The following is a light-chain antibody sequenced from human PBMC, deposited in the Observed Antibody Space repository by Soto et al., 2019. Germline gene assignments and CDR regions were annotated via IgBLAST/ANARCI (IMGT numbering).Light chain of an antibody. CDR1: QNIRSNY. V-gene: IGKV3-20*01. J-gene: IGKJ2*01. CDR3: QQYASSPET. Sequence: EIVLTQSPGTLSLFPGYRATLSCRASQNIRSNYVAWYRQSPGQAPRLLIYGASVRATGIPDRFNGSGSGRDFTLTISRREPEDFAVYYCQQYASSPETFGQGTKLEI. CDR2: GAS.